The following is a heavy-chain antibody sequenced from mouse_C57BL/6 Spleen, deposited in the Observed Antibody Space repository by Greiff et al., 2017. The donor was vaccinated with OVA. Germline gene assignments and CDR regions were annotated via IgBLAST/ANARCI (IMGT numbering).Heavy chain of an antibody. CDR1: GYAFSSSW. D-gene: IGHD1-1*01. CDR2: IYPGDGDT. Sequence: VQLQQSGPELVKPGASVKISRKASGYAFSSSWMNWVKQRPGKGLEWIGRIYPGDGDTNYNGKFKGKATLTADKSSSTAYMQLSSLTSEDSAVYFCARGITTVVAAYYAMDYWGQGTSVTVSS. CDR3: ARGITTVVAAYYAMDY. V-gene: IGHV1-82*01. J-gene: IGHJ4*01.